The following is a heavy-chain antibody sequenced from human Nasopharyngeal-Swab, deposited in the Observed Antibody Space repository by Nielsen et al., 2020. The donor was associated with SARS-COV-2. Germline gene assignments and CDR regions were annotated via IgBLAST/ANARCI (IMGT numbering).Heavy chain of an antibody. CDR2: IYYSGST. J-gene: IGHJ4*02. CDR1: GGSISSSSYY. Sequence: SETLSLTCTVSGGSISSSSYYWGWIRQPPGKGLEWIGSIYYSGSTYYNPSLKSRVTISVDTSKNQFSLKLSSVTAADTAVYYCARELSSITIFGVVTRYFDYWGQGTLVTVSS. V-gene: IGHV4-39*02. D-gene: IGHD3-3*01. CDR3: ARELSSITIFGVVTRYFDY.